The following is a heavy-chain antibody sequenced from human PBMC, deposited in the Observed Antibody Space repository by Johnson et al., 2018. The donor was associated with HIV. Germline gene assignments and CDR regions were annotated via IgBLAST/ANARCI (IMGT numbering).Heavy chain of an antibody. CDR3: ATADRDAFDI. CDR1: GFTFDDYA. J-gene: IGHJ3*02. V-gene: IGHV3-9*01. D-gene: IGHD2-21*02. CDR2: ISWNGGST. Sequence: VQLVESGGGVVQPGTSLRLSCAASGFTFDDYAMHWVRHAPGKGLEWVSGISWNGGSTGYADSVKGRLTISRDTAKTSLYLQMNRLRAEDTALYYCATADRDAFDIWGQGTMVIVSS.